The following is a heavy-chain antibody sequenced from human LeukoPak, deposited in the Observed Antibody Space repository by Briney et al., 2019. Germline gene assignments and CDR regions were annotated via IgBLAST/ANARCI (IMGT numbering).Heavy chain of an antibody. CDR2: ISYDGSNK. CDR3: ARGKEGVTTIVMYYFDY. Sequence: PGGSLRLSCAASGFTFSSYAMHWVRQAPGKGLEWVAVISYDGSNKYYADSVKGRFTISRDNSKNTLYLQMNSLRAEDTAVYYCARGKEGVTTIVMYYFDYWGQGTLVTVSS. D-gene: IGHD3-22*01. J-gene: IGHJ4*02. CDR1: GFTFSSYA. V-gene: IGHV3-30-3*01.